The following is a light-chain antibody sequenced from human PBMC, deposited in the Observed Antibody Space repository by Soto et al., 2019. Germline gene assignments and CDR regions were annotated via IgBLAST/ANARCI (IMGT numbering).Light chain of an antibody. CDR3: RRGRGGPIT. Sequence: EIVLTQSPATLSLSPGERATLSCRASPSVDTLLSWYQQKPGQVPRLLIYDASNRATGIPARFSGSGSGTAFTPTISTLAQEDFAVYYCRRGRGGPITCGGGTKAEIK. CDR1: PSVDTL. J-gene: IGKJ4*01. V-gene: IGKV3-11*01. CDR2: DAS.